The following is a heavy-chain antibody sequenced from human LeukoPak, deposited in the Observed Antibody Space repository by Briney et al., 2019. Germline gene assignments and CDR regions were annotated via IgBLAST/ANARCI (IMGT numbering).Heavy chain of an antibody. V-gene: IGHV4-39*01. J-gene: IGHJ4*02. CDR2: IYYSGST. D-gene: IGHD6-13*01. CDR3: ARHVAAAIDY. Sequence: SETLSLTCTVSGGSISSSSYYWRWICQPPGKGLEWIGSIYYSGSTYYNPSLKSRVTISVDTSKNQFSLKLSSVTAADTAVYYCARHVAAAIDYWGQGTLVTVSS. CDR1: GGSISSSSYY.